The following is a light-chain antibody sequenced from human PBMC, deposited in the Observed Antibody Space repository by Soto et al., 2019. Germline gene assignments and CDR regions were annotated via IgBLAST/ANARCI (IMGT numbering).Light chain of an antibody. CDR1: QSVSSGH. CDR3: QQYNNWPPVT. J-gene: IGKJ5*01. V-gene: IGKV3D-15*01. CDR2: GAS. Sequence: DIVLTQSPGTLSLSPGERASLSCRASQSVSSGHLAWYQQKPGQAPRLLIYGASSRATGIPARFSGSGSGTEFTLTISSLQSEDFALYYCQQYNNWPPVTFGQGTRLEIK.